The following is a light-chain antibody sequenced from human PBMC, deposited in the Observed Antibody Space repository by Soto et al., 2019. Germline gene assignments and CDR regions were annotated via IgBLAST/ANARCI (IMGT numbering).Light chain of an antibody. J-gene: IGKJ5*01. CDR1: QSVRSK. Sequence: EIVMTQSPGTLSVSPGERATLSCRASQSVRSKLVWYQQKPGQAPRLLIYDASTRATGIPARFSGSGSGTEFTLTISSLQSEDFAVYYCQQYNNWPPITFGQGTRLEIK. V-gene: IGKV3-15*01. CDR2: DAS. CDR3: QQYNNWPPIT.